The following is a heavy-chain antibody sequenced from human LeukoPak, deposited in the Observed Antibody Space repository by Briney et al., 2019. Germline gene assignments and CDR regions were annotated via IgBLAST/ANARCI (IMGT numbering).Heavy chain of an antibody. J-gene: IGHJ4*02. CDR3: ARRKDLGPFDY. V-gene: IGHV1-18*04. CDR2: ISADNGNT. Sequence: ASVKVSCKASGYTFTGYYMHWVRQAPGQGLEWMGWISADNGNTNYAQKLQGRVTMTTDTSTSTAYMELRSLRSDDTAVYYCARRKDLGPFDYWGQGTLVTVSS. CDR1: GYTFTGYY. D-gene: IGHD1-26*01.